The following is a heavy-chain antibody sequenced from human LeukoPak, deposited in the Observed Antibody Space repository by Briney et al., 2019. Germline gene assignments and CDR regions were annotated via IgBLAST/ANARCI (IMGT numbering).Heavy chain of an antibody. V-gene: IGHV3-30*18. CDR1: GFTFSSYG. Sequence: GGSLRLSCAASGFTFSSYGMHWVRQAPGKGLEWVAVISYDGSNKYYADSVKGRFTISRDNSKNTLYLQMNSLRAEDTAVYYCAKTYYDFWSGYRYYYGMDVWGQGTTVTVSS. J-gene: IGHJ6*02. D-gene: IGHD3-3*01. CDR3: AKTYYDFWSGYRYYYGMDV. CDR2: ISYDGSNK.